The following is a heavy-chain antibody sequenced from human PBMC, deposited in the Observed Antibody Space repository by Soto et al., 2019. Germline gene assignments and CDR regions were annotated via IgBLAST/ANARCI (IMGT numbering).Heavy chain of an antibody. CDR2: IYHSGST. CDR1: GGSISSSNW. CDR3: ARDSLGITMIVVVIYSAFDI. J-gene: IGHJ3*02. D-gene: IGHD3-22*01. V-gene: IGHV4-4*02. Sequence: QVQLQESGPGLVKPSGTLSLTCAVSGGSISSSNWWSWVRQPPGKGLEWIGEIYHSGSTNYNPSPKSRVTISVDKSKNQFSLKLSSVTAADAAVYYCARDSLGITMIVVVIYSAFDIWGKGTMVTVSS.